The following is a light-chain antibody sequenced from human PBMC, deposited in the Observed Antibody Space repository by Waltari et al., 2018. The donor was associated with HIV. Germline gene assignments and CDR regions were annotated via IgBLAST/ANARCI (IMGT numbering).Light chain of an antibody. CDR1: QSVSSTY. Sequence: EIVLTQFPGTLSLSPGERATLSCRTSQSVSSTYFAWYQQKPGQAPRLLIYGASSRATCIPDRFSGSGSGTDFTLTIRRLGPEDFAVYYCQQYGISPVTFGQGTKLEIK. V-gene: IGKV3-20*01. CDR3: QQYGISPVT. J-gene: IGKJ2*01. CDR2: GAS.